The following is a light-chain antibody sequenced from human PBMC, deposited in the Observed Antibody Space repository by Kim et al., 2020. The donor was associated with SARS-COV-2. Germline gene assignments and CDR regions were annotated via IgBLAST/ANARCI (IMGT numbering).Light chain of an antibody. CDR3: QAWDTSSGRV. CDR2: QDT. J-gene: IGLJ2*01. Sequence: SYELTQPPSVSVSPGQTATISCSGNKLGDKYVSWYQQRPGRSPVMVIHQDTKRPSGIPERFSASNSGDTATLTISGTQTVDEADYYCQAWDTSSGRVFGGGTKLSVL. CDR1: KLGDKY. V-gene: IGLV3-1*01.